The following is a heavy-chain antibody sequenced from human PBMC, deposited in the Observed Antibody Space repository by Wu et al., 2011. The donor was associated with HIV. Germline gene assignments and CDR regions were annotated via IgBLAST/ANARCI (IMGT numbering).Heavy chain of an antibody. D-gene: IGHD2/OR15-2a*01. CDR2: INPKNGVT. J-gene: IGHJ4*02. V-gene: IGHV1-2*02. CDR1: GYTFTSYG. Sequence: QVQLVQSGAEVKKPGASVKVSCKASGYTFTSYGISWVRQAPGQGLEWMGWINPKNGVTNYAQKFQGRVTVTRDTSLSTGYMDLNRLRDDDTAMYYCARVQSRTVIPNAMNYWGQGTRSLSPQ. CDR3: ARVQSRTVIPNAMNY.